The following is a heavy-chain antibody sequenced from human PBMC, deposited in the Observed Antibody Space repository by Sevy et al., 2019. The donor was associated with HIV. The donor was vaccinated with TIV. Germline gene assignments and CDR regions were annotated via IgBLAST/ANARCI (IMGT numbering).Heavy chain of an antibody. CDR1: GFNVINQY. CDR2: LYGNDNT. J-gene: IGHJ4*02. Sequence: GGSLRLSCAASGFNVINQYMSWVRQTPGKGLECVSTLYGNDNTDYADSVKGRFTISRDNSKNTLSLQMNSLRAEDTAVYYCTTERHNRFQWWDRGTLVTVSS. V-gene: IGHV3-53*01. CDR3: TTERHNRFQW. D-gene: IGHD6-19*01.